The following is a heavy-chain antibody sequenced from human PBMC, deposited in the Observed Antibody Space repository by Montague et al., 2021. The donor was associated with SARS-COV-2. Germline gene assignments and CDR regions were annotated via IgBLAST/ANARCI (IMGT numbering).Heavy chain of an antibody. CDR3: VRDHPYGGPRGAYDI. V-gene: IGHV4-59*01. Sequence: SETLSLTCTVSGGSITGYYWGWLRRSPGKGLEWIAYIYDGGAVNYNPSLGSRVTTSTDTSKNQLSLKVNSVTAADTAVYYCVRDHPYGGPRGAYDIWGQGTVVTVSS. D-gene: IGHD4-23*01. CDR2: IYDGGAV. CDR1: GGSITGYY. J-gene: IGHJ3*02.